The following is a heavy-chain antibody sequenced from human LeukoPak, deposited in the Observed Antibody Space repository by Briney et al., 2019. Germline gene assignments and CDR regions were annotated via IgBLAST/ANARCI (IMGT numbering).Heavy chain of an antibody. CDR1: GGSISSYY. CDR2: IYYSGTT. V-gene: IGHV4-59*12. J-gene: IGHJ5*02. CDR3: ARDQGIETYYYGSGIRKGGRNWFDP. Sequence: NPSETLSLTCTVSGGSISSYYWSWIRQPPGKGLEWIGYIYYSGTTNYNPSLKSRVTISVDTSKNQFSLKLSSVTAADTAVYYCARDQGIETYYYGSGIRKGGRNWFDPWGQGTLVTVSS. D-gene: IGHD3-10*01.